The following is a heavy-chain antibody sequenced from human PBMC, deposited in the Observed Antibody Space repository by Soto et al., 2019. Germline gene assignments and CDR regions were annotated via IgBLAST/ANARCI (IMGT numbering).Heavy chain of an antibody. CDR2: INWNGGST. V-gene: IGHV3-20*04. CDR3: ARTRFHYALW. D-gene: IGHD3-16*01. CDR1: GFTCDDYV. Sequence: GGSLRLSCAASGFTCDDYVMSWVRQAPGKGLEWVSGINWNGGSTGYADSVKGRFTISRDNAKDSLYLQMNSVRAGDTAVYFCARTRFHYALWWGQGTQVTVSS. J-gene: IGHJ4*02.